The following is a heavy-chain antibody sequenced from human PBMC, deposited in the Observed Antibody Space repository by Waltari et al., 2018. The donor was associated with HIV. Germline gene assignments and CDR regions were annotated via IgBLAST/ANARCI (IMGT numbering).Heavy chain of an antibody. V-gene: IGHV3-30*04. Sequence: VQLVESGGGGVQPGGSLRLSCVDSGFIFASYSVPWVRQAPGKGLEWVAVTSSDQSQKYYVESVKGRFTISRDNSKNTLFLQMNSLRPEDTALYYCAREVDPEHDAFDVWGQGTAVTVSS. CDR2: TSSDQSQK. J-gene: IGHJ3*01. CDR1: GFIFASYS. CDR3: AREVDPEHDAFDV.